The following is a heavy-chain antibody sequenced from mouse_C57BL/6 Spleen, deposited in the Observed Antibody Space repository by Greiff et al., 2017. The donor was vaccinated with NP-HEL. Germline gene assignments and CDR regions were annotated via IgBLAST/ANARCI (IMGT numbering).Heavy chain of an antibody. CDR3: ARETGDY. D-gene: IGHD4-1*01. CDR1: GFTFSDYG. V-gene: IGHV5-17*01. J-gene: IGHJ2*01. CDR2: ISSGSSTI. Sequence: EVMLVESGGGLVKPGGSLKLSCAASGFTFSDYGMHWVRQAPEKGLEWVAYISSGSSTIYYADTVKGRFTSSRDNAKNTLFLQMTRLRSEDTAMYYCARETGDYWGQGTTLTVSS.